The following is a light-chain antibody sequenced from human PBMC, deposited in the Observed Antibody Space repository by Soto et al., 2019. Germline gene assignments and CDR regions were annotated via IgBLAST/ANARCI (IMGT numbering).Light chain of an antibody. Sequence: AIRMTQSPSTFSASGGDRVTITCRASQSISSYLAWYQQKPGKAPKLLIYAASTLQSGVPSRFSGSGSGTDFTLTISSLQPDDFATYYCQQYNSYSGTFGQGTKVDIK. CDR2: AAS. CDR1: QSISSY. J-gene: IGKJ1*01. V-gene: IGKV1-8*01. CDR3: QQYNSYSGT.